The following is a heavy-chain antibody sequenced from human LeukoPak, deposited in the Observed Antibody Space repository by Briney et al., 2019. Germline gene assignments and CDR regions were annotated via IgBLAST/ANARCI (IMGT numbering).Heavy chain of an antibody. D-gene: IGHD3-10*01. CDR1: GGSISIYY. V-gene: IGHV4-59*12. CDR3: ASLLSFWEGGSDY. J-gene: IGHJ4*02. CDR2: TYNSGST. Sequence: SETLSLTCTVSGGSISIYYWSWIRQPPGKGLEWIGYTYNSGSTNYNPSLKSRVTISVDTSKNQFSLKLSSVTAADTAVYYCASLLSFWEGGSDYWGQGTLVTVSS.